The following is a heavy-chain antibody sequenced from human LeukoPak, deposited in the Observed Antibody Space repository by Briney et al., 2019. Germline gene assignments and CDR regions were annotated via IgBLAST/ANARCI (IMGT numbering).Heavy chain of an antibody. D-gene: IGHD5-18*01. CDR1: GGSISSHY. Sequence: SETLSLTCTVSGGSISSHYWSWIRQPPGKGLEWIGYIYYSGSTNYNPSLKSRVTISVDTSKNQFSLKLSSVTAADTAVYYCARDRRYSYGLGWFDPWGQGTLVTVSS. CDR2: IYYSGST. V-gene: IGHV4-59*11. J-gene: IGHJ5*02. CDR3: ARDRRYSYGLGWFDP.